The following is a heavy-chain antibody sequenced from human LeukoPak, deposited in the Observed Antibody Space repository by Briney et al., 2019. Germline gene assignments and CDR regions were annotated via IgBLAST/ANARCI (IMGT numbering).Heavy chain of an antibody. CDR2: IVGSGSNT. Sequence: GGSPRLSCAASGFTFSNYAMSWVRQAPGKGLEWVSAIVGSGSNTYYADSVKGRFTISRDNPKNTLYLQMNSLRAEDTAVYYCAKWGDYDILTGYYDSDYWGQGTLVTVSS. D-gene: IGHD3-9*01. J-gene: IGHJ4*02. CDR1: GFTFSNYA. CDR3: AKWGDYDILTGYYDSDY. V-gene: IGHV3-23*01.